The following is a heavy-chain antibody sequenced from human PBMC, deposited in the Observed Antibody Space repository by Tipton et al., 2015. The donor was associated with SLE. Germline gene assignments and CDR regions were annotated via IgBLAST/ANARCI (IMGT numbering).Heavy chain of an antibody. CDR3: ARGYQLPLGPYYYYYMDV. V-gene: IGHV4-30-2*01. CDR2: VYRRGST. J-gene: IGHJ6*03. CDR1: GGSISSGAYS. Sequence: TLSLTCTVSGGSISSGAYSWSWIRQPPGKGLEWIGYVYRRGSTYYNPSLKSRVTISVDKSKNQFSLNLTSVTAADTVVYYCARGYQLPLGPYYYYYMDVWGKGTTVTVSS. D-gene: IGHD2-2*01.